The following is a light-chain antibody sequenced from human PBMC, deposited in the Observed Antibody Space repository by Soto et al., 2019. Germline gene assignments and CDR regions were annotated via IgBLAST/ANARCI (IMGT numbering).Light chain of an antibody. Sequence: EIVLTQSPGTLSLSPGERATLSCRASQSISSSYLAWYQQKPGQAPRLLIYVTSSRATGIPDRFSGSGSGTDFTLTISRLEPEDFVVYYCQQYGRSSYTFGQGTKLEIK. CDR3: QQYGRSSYT. CDR2: VTS. V-gene: IGKV3-20*01. CDR1: QSISSSY. J-gene: IGKJ2*01.